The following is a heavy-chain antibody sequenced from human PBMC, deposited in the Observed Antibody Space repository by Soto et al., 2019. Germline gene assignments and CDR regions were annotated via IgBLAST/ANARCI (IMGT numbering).Heavy chain of an antibody. CDR2: ISGGGGRT. D-gene: IGHD3-3*01. J-gene: IGHJ4*02. V-gene: IGHV3-23*01. CDR3: AKDLEAELLFGVVTISRFDS. Sequence: EVQLLASGGGLVQHGGSLRLSGAASGFTFSNYAMGWVSQAPGKGLEWVSGISGGGGRTYYADSAKCRFTISRDQSKNTLFLQMHSLGAEDTALYYCAKDLEAELLFGVVTISRFDSWGQGTLVTVSS. CDR1: GFTFSNYA.